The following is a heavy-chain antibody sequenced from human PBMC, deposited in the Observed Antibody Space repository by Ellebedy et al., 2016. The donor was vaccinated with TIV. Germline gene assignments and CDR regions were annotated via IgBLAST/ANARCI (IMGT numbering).Heavy chain of an antibody. D-gene: IGHD3-10*01. V-gene: IGHV1-69*13. CDR1: GGTFSSYA. CDR2: IIPIFGTA. CDR3: ARDPNSYGSGSYGLVY. Sequence: SVKVSCXASGGTFSSYAISWVRQAPGQGLEWMGGIIPIFGTANYAQKFQGRVTITADESTSTAYMELSSLRSEDTAVYYCARDPNSYGSGSYGLVYWGQGTLVTVSS. J-gene: IGHJ4*02.